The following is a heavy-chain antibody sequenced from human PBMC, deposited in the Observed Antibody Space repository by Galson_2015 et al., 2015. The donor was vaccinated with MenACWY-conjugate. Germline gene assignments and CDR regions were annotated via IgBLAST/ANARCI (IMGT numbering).Heavy chain of an antibody. Sequence: SLRLSCAASGFTFSTYPMNWIRQAPGKGLEWVSYISGSGTIFYGDSAKGRFTISRDNAKNSLYLQMNSLRDEDTAVYYCARKGMFDYWGQGTLVTVSS. CDR1: GFTFSTYP. J-gene: IGHJ4*02. V-gene: IGHV3-48*02. CDR3: ARKGMFDY. CDR2: ISGSGTI.